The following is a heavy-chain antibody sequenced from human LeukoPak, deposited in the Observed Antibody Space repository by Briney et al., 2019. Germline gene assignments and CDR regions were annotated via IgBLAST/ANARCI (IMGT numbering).Heavy chain of an antibody. V-gene: IGHV4-34*01. J-gene: IGHJ4*02. Sequence: SETLSLTCAVYGGSFSGYYWSWIRQPPGKGLEWIGEINHSGSTNYNPSLKSRVTISVDTSKNQFSLKLSSVTAADTAVYYCARERSGYSSSPVYYFDYWGQGTLVTVSS. D-gene: IGHD6-6*01. CDR2: INHSGST. CDR1: GGSFSGYY. CDR3: ARERSGYSSSPVYYFDY.